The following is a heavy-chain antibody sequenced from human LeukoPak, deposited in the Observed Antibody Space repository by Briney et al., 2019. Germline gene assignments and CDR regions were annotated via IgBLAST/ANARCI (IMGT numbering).Heavy chain of an antibody. CDR3: ARTIAITEADAFDI. J-gene: IGHJ3*02. D-gene: IGHD5-12*01. Sequence: SETLSLTCTVSGGSISSYYWSWIRQPAGKGLEWIGYIYYSGSTNYNPSLKSRVTISVDTSKNQFSLKLSSVTAADTAVYYCARTIAITEADAFDIWGQGTMVTVSS. CDR2: IYYSGST. CDR1: GGSISSYY. V-gene: IGHV4-59*08.